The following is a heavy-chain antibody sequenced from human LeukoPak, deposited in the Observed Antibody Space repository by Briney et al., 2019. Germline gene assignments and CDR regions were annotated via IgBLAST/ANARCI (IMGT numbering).Heavy chain of an antibody. CDR2: INPNSGGT. D-gene: IGHD3-22*01. CDR3: ARDKGVFSATMIGCDY. J-gene: IGHJ4*02. Sequence: GESLKISCKGSGYTFTGYYMHWVRQAPGQGLEWMGWINPNSGGTNYAQKFQGRVTMTRDTSISTAYMELSRLRSDDTAVYYCARDKGVFSATMIGCDYWGQGTLVTVSS. CDR1: GYTFTGYY. V-gene: IGHV1-2*02.